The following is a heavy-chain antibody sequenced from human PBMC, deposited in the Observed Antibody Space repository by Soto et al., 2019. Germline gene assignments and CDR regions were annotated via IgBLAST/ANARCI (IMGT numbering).Heavy chain of an antibody. CDR1: GGTFSSYT. J-gene: IGHJ6*03. V-gene: IGHV1-69*04. Sequence: GASVKVSCKASGGTFSSYTISWVRQAPGQGLEWMGRIIPILGIANYAQKFQGRVTITADKSTSTAYMELSSLRSEDTAVYYCAREEKTYYYYMDVWGKGTTVTVS. CDR3: AREEKTYYYYMDV. CDR2: IIPILGIA.